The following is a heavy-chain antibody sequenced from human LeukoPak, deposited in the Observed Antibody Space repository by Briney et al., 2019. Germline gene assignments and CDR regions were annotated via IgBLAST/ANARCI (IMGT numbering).Heavy chain of an antibody. CDR1: GYTFTSYY. J-gene: IGHJ5*02. Sequence: ASVKVSCKASGYTFTSYYMHWVRQAPGQGLEWMGIINPSGGSTSYAQKFQGRVTMTRDMSTSTVYMELSSLRSEDTAVYYCARDAAYSTYQLLYLNWFDPWGQGTLVTVSS. D-gene: IGHD2-2*02. CDR2: INPSGGST. V-gene: IGHV1-46*01. CDR3: ARDAAYSTYQLLYLNWFDP.